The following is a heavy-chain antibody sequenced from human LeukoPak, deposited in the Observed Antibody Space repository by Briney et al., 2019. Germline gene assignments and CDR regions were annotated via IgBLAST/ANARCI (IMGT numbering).Heavy chain of an antibody. J-gene: IGHJ4*02. CDR3: VRVMKCSSRTGCYGAFDH. D-gene: IGHD2-2*01. CDR1: GFTFSNHW. V-gene: IGHV3-74*01. Sequence: PGGSLRLSCAPSGFTFSNHWMHWVRQAPGKGLVWVSRIKFDGSMTSYADSVKGRFTISRDNANNTLYLQKNSLRVEDTAVYFCVRVMKCSSRTGCYGAFDHWGQGTLVTVSS. CDR2: IKFDGSMT.